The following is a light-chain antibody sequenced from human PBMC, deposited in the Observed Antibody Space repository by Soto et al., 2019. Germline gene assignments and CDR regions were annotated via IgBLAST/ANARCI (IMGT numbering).Light chain of an antibody. CDR1: QGVSGNY. CDR3: QQYGGSPLVT. V-gene: IGKV3-20*01. Sequence: EIVLTQSPGTLSLSPGERATLSCRASQGVSGNYLAWYQQKPGQAPRLLISGASSRATGIPDRFSGSGSGTDFTLTISRLEPEDFAVYYCQQYGGSPLVTFGGGTKVEIK. CDR2: GAS. J-gene: IGKJ4*01.